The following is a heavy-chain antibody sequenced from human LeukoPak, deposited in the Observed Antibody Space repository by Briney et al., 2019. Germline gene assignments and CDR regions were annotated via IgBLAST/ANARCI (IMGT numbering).Heavy chain of an antibody. V-gene: IGHV3-74*01. CDR1: GFTFSSFW. CDR3: ATDQSIAGPTTADY. D-gene: IGHD1-26*01. CDR2: INTDGSNT. J-gene: IGHJ4*02. Sequence: GGSLRLSCAASGFTFSSFWMHWVRQAPGKGLVWVSRINTDGSNTIYADSVKGRFTISRDNAKNTLYLQMNSLRAEDTAVYYCATDQSIAGPTTADYWGQGTLVTVSS.